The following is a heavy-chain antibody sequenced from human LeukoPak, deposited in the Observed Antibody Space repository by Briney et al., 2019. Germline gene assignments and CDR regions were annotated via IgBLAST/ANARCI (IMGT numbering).Heavy chain of an antibody. CDR3: AKLFNDYGDYYFDY. Sequence: QSGGSLRLSCAASGFTFRIYAMTWVRQSPGKGLEWVSAIRGSGGSTYYADSVKGRFTISRDNSKNTLYLQMNSLRAEDTAVYYCAKLFNDYGDYYFDYWGQGTLVTVSS. D-gene: IGHD4-17*01. CDR1: GFTFRIYA. V-gene: IGHV3-23*01. CDR2: IRGSGGST. J-gene: IGHJ4*02.